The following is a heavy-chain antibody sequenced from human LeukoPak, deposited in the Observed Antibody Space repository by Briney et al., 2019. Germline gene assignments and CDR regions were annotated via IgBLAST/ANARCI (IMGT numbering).Heavy chain of an antibody. V-gene: IGHV3-23*01. CDR3: AKREATVTSYFDY. Sequence: GGSLRLSCAASGFTFSSYAMYWVRQAPGKGLEWVSAISGSGDSTYYADSVKGRFTISRDNAKNTLYLQMNSLRAEDTAVYYCAKREATVTSYFDYWGQGTLVTVSS. D-gene: IGHD4-17*01. CDR2: ISGSGDST. CDR1: GFTFSSYA. J-gene: IGHJ4*02.